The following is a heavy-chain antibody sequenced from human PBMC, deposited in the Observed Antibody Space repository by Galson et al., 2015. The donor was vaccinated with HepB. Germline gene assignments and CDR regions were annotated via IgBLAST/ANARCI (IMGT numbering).Heavy chain of an antibody. D-gene: IGHD6-6*01. CDR2: IYHGGST. CDR1: GGSISSTNW. CDR3: AREGYSSSCIRYFFDY. V-gene: IGHV4-4*02. J-gene: IGHJ4*02. Sequence: LSLTCAVSGGSISSTNWWSWVRQPPGKGLEWIGEIYHGGSTNYNPSLKSRVTISVDKSKNQFSLKLSSITAADTAVYYCAREGYSSSCIRYFFDYWGQGTLVTVSS.